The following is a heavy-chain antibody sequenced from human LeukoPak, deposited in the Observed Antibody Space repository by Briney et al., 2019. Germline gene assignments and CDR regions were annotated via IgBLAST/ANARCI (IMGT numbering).Heavy chain of an antibody. CDR2: IYSGGST. CDR1: GFTVSSNY. D-gene: IGHD3-16*01. Sequence: PGGSLRLSCAASGFTVSSNYMSWVRQAPGKGLEWVSIIYSGGSTYYADSVKGRFAISRDNSKNTLYLQMDSLRVEDTAVYYCARMSGDYVPFDLWGRGTLVTVSS. CDR3: ARMSGDYVPFDL. J-gene: IGHJ2*01. V-gene: IGHV3-53*01.